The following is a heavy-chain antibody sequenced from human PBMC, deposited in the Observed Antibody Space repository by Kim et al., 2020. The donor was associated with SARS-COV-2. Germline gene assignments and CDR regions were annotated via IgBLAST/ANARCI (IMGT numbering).Heavy chain of an antibody. V-gene: IGHV3-7*01. CDR3: AREVANSPKFDY. CDR2: K. Sequence: KYYVDSVKGRLTISRDNAKNSLYLQMNSLRAEDTAVYYCAREVANSPKFDYWGQGTLVTVSS. D-gene: IGHD5-12*01. J-gene: IGHJ4*02.